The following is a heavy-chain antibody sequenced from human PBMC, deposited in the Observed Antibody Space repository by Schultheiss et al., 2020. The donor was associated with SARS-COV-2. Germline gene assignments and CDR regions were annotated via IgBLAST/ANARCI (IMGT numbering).Heavy chain of an antibody. CDR1: GYTFTSYY. V-gene: IGHV1-2*02. CDR3: ARATTAMVIEGFDY. D-gene: IGHD5-18*01. J-gene: IGHJ4*02. Sequence: ASVKVSCKASGYTFTSYYMHWVRQAPGQGLEWMGWINPHSGGTDYAQKLQGRVTMTTDTSTSTAYMELRSLRSDDTAVYYCARATTAMVIEGFDYWGQGTLVTVSS. CDR2: INPHSGGT.